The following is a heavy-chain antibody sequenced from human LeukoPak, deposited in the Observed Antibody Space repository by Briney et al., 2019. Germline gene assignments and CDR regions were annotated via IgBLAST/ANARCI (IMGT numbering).Heavy chain of an antibody. CDR3: AKGGGATVGRTDY. Sequence: PGRSLRLSCAASGFSFDDYAMHWVRQAPGKGLEWVSGISWNGGSIGYADSVKGRFTISRDNAKNSLYLQMNSLRAEDTAFYYCAKGGGATVGRTDYWGQGTLVTGSS. V-gene: IGHV3-9*01. CDR1: GFSFDDYA. CDR2: ISWNGGSI. J-gene: IGHJ4*02. D-gene: IGHD3-16*02.